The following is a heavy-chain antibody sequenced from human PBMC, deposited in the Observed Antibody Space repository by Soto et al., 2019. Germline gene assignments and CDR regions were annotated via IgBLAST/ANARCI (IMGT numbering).Heavy chain of an antibody. D-gene: IGHD2-2*01. J-gene: IGHJ4*02. Sequence: ASVKVSCKASGYTFTSYAMHWVRQAPGQRLEWMGWINTSGGSTRYAQKFQGRVSMPRDTSTSTAYMELSRLRSEDTAVDYCARDGEGVPAAIVLWGEETLVTVSS. V-gene: IGHV1-3*04. CDR2: INTSGGST. CDR3: ARDGEGVPAAIVL. CDR1: GYTFTSYA.